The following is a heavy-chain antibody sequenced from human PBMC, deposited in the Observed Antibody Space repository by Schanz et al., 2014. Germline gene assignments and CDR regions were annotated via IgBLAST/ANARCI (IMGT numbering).Heavy chain of an antibody. D-gene: IGHD3-9*01. CDR2: INPSGGST. J-gene: IGHJ6*02. CDR1: GYTFTSYY. Sequence: QVQLVQSGAEVKKPGASVKVSCKASGYTFTSYYMHWVRQAPGQGLEWMGIINPSGGSTSYAQKCQGRVTMTRDTSTSTVYMELSSLRSEDTAVYYCAKVDRTRYYAMDVWGQGTTVTVSS. CDR3: AKVDRTRYYAMDV. V-gene: IGHV1-46*01.